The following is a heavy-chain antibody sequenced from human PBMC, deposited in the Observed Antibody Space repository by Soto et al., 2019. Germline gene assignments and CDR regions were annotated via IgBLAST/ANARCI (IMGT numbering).Heavy chain of an antibody. CDR1: GFAFSTYS. V-gene: IGHV3-23*01. Sequence: GGSLRLSCAASGFAFSTYSMSWVRQAPGKGLEWVSAISGSGHSTYYADSVKGRFTISRDNSKNTLYLQMTTLGAEDMAMYYCTKRGVPAALNWFDPWGQGTLVTAPQ. CDR2: ISGSGHST. D-gene: IGHD2-2*01. CDR3: TKRGVPAALNWFDP. J-gene: IGHJ5*02.